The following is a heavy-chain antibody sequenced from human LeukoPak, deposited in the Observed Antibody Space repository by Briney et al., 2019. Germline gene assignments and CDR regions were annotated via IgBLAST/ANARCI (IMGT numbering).Heavy chain of an antibody. CDR3: ARVNRYYGSGTYYHDAFDV. Sequence: GGSLRLSCAASGFTVSSNYMSWVRQAPGKGLEWVSVIYTGGSTYYADSVKGRFTISRDISKNTLYLQMNNLRAEDTAVYYCARVNRYYGSGTYYHDAFDVWGRGTMVTVSS. CDR2: IYTGGST. D-gene: IGHD3-10*01. V-gene: IGHV3-66*01. J-gene: IGHJ3*01. CDR1: GFTVSSNY.